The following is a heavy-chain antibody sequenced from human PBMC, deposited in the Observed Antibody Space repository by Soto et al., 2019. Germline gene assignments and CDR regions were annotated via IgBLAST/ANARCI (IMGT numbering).Heavy chain of an antibody. CDR3: AGHSHKDY. V-gene: IGHV3-66*04. CDR2: IYSGGST. J-gene: IGHJ4*02. Sequence: EVQLVESGGGLVQPGGSLRLSCAASGFTVGNNYMSWVRQAPGKGLEWVSLIYSGGSTYYADSVKGRFTISRDTSKNTVYLQMSSLRAEATAVYYCAGHSHKDYWGQGTLVTVSS. CDR1: GFTVGNNY.